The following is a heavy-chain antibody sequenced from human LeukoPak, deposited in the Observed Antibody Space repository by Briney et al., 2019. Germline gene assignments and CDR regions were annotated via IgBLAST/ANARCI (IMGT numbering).Heavy chain of an antibody. J-gene: IGHJ1*01. CDR1: GFTFSSYW. CDR2: INSDGSRT. Sequence: AGGSLRLSCAASGFTFSSYWMHWVRQAPGKGLVWVSRINSDGSRTSYADFVKGRFTISRDNAKNSLYLHMNSLRAEDTAVYYCARGGGYYYDSSDYYREEYFQHWGQGTLVTVSS. CDR3: ARGGGYYYDSSDYYREEYFQH. D-gene: IGHD3-22*01. V-gene: IGHV3-74*01.